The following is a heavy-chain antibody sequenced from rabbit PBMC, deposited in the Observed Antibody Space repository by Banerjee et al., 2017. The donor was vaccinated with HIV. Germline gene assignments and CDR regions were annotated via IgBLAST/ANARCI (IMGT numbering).Heavy chain of an antibody. CDR2: INTLGSA. CDR3: ARDNGAYTDL. D-gene: IGHD1-1*01. J-gene: IGHJ4*01. CDR1: GFDISNYNM. Sequence: QEQLKETGGGLVQPEGSLTLTCKASGFDISNYNMQWVRQSPGKGLESIGFINTLGSAYYASWAKGRFTISKTSSTTVTLQMTSLTAADTATYFCARDNGAYTDLWGQGTLVTVS. V-gene: IGHV1S45*01.